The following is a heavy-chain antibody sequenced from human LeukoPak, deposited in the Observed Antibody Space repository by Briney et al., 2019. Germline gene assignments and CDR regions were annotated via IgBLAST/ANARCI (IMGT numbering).Heavy chain of an antibody. CDR2: TSSDLNVK. Sequence: GGSLRLSCAASGFTFRNYVIHWVRQAPGKGLEWVAVTSSDLNVKSYADSVKGRFTISRDNSRSTLYLQMNSLRPEDTAIYYCAREGYYGSGSPPSLYFDYWGQGTLVTVSS. V-gene: IGHV3-30-3*01. CDR1: GFTFRNYV. J-gene: IGHJ4*02. CDR3: AREGYYGSGSPPSLYFDY. D-gene: IGHD3-10*01.